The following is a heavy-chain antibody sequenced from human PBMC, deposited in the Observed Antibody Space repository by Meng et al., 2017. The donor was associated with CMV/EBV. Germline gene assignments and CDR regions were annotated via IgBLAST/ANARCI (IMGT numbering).Heavy chain of an antibody. CDR3: ASTRVVVPAAIFSLRGRRGWFDP. D-gene: IGHD2-2*01. V-gene: IGHV1-69*10. CDR2: IIPILGIA. J-gene: IGHJ5*02. Sequence: SVKVSCKASGGTFSSYAISWVRQAPGQGLEWMGGIIPILGIANYAQKFQGRVTITADKSTSTAYMELSSLRSGDTAVYYCASTRVVVPAAIFSLRGRRGWFDPWGQGTLVTVSS. CDR1: GGTFSSYA.